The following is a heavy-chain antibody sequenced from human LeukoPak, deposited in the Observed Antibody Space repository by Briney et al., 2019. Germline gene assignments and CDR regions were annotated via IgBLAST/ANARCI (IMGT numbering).Heavy chain of an antibody. CDR1: GGSISSHY. D-gene: IGHD1-7*01. V-gene: IGHV4-4*07. J-gene: IGHJ4*02. CDR2: IYTSGST. CDR3: ARELELQEGYYFDY. Sequence: SETLSLTCTVSGGSISSHYWSWIRQPAGKGLEWIGRIYTSGSTNYNPSLKSRVTMSVDTSKNQFSLKLSSVTAADTAVYYCARELELQEGYYFDYWGQGTLVTVSS.